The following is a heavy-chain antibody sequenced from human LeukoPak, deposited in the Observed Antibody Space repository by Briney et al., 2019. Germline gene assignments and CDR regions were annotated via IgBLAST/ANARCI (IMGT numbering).Heavy chain of an antibody. J-gene: IGHJ3*02. Sequence: PSQTLSLTCTVSGASINSGGFFWSWIRQHPGKGLEWIGHIYYSGYTYYNPSLTSRLAISLDTSKTQFSLRLRSVTAADTALYYCARGLGVTRGHTFDIWGQGIMVTVSS. D-gene: IGHD4-17*01. CDR2: IYYSGYT. CDR3: ARGLGVTRGHTFDI. V-gene: IGHV4-31*03. CDR1: GASINSGGFF.